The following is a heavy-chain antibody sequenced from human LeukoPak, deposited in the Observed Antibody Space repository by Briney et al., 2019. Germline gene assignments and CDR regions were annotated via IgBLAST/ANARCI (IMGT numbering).Heavy chain of an antibody. Sequence: GGSLRLSCAASGFTVSSNYMSWVRQAPGKGLEWVSAISGSGGSTYYADSVKGRFTISRDNSKNTLYLQTNSLRAEDTAVYYCATYYDSSGYPNEYFQHWGQGTLVTVSS. CDR2: ISGSGGST. J-gene: IGHJ1*01. CDR3: ATYYDSSGYPNEYFQH. CDR1: GFTVSSNY. V-gene: IGHV3-23*01. D-gene: IGHD3-22*01.